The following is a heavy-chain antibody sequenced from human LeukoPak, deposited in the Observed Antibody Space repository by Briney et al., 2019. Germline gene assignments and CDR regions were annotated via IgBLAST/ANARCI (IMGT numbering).Heavy chain of an antibody. D-gene: IGHD3-22*01. CDR2: ISYDGTNK. Sequence: TGGSLRLSCAASGFTFSSYAMHWVRQAPGKGLEWVALISYDGTNKYYADSVKGRFTISRDNSKNTLYLQMNSLRAEDTAVYYCAKSKQVKWGITMIVVVTGPVDYWGQGTLVTVSS. J-gene: IGHJ4*02. CDR3: AKSKQVKWGITMIVVVTGPVDY. V-gene: IGHV3-30*04. CDR1: GFTFSSYA.